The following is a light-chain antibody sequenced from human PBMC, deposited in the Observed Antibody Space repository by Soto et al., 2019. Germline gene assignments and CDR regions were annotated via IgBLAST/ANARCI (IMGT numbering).Light chain of an antibody. Sequence: QSALTQPASVSGSPGQSITLLCTGTSSDVGGYNCVSWYQQHPGKAPKLMIHDVTNRPSGVSNRFSGSKSGNTASLTISGLQAEYEADYYCSSYSSISSYVFGTGTIVTVL. CDR2: DVT. J-gene: IGLJ1*01. CDR1: SSDVGGYNC. CDR3: SSYSSISSYV. V-gene: IGLV2-14*01.